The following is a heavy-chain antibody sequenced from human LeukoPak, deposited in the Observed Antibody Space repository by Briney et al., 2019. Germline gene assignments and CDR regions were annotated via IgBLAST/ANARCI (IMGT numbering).Heavy chain of an antibody. CDR2: MNPNSGET. Sequence: GASVKVSCKTSGYTFSSYDINWVRQATGQGLEWMGWMNPNSGETGFAQNFQGRVTLTKNTSITTACMELSSLRSEDTAVYYCARGDPWGFDPWGQGTLVTVSS. CDR1: GYTFSSYD. D-gene: IGHD7-27*01. CDR3: ARGDPWGFDP. J-gene: IGHJ5*02. V-gene: IGHV1-8*01.